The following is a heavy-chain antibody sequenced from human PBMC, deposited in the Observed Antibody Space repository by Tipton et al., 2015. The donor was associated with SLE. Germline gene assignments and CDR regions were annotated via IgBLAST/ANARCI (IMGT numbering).Heavy chain of an antibody. CDR3: ASAVDTAMVPFDY. CDR1: GGSISSHY. D-gene: IGHD5-18*01. V-gene: IGHV4-59*11. J-gene: IGHJ4*02. CDR2: IYYSGST. Sequence: TLSLTCTVSGGSISSHYWSWIRQPPGKGLEWIGYIYYSGSTNYNPSPKSRVPISVDTSKNQFSLKLSSVTAADTAVYYCASAVDTAMVPFDYWGQGTLVTVSS.